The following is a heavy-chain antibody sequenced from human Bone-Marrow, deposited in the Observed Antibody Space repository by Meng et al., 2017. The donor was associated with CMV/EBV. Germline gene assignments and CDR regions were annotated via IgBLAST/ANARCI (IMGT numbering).Heavy chain of an antibody. Sequence: SVKVSCKASGGTFSSYAISWVRQAPGQGLEWMGGIIPIFGTANYAQKFQGRVTITTDESTSTAYMELSSLRSEDTAVYYCARDSHEYSTPRWETYYYYGMDFWGQGTTVTVSS. J-gene: IGHJ6*02. CDR1: GGTFSSYA. CDR3: ARDSHEYSTPRWETYYYYGMDF. V-gene: IGHV1-69*05. D-gene: IGHD6-6*01. CDR2: IIPIFGTA.